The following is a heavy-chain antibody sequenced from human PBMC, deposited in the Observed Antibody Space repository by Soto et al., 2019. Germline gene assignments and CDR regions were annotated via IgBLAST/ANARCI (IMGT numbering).Heavy chain of an antibody. CDR2: INPSGGST. D-gene: IGHD3-10*01. V-gene: IGHV1-46*01. CDR3: ARGVTMVRGVILTY. CDR1: GYTFTSYY. Sequence: QVQLVQSGAEVKKPGASVKVSCKASGYTFTSYYMHWVRQAPGQRLEWMGIINPSGGSTSYAQKIQGRVTMTRDTSKSTVYMELSSLRSDDTAVYYCARGVTMVRGVILTYWGQGTLVTVSS. J-gene: IGHJ4*02.